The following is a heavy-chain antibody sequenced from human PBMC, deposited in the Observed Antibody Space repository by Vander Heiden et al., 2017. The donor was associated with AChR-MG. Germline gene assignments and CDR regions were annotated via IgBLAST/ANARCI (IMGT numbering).Heavy chain of an antibody. J-gene: IGHJ4*02. CDR3: AKGEDSSGYYSTPLFDY. CDR2: ISYDGSNK. CDR1: GITFSSYG. V-gene: IGHV3-30*18. D-gene: IGHD3-22*01. Sequence: QVQLVEPGGGVVQPGRSLRLSCAASGITFSSYGMHWVRQAPGKGLEWVAVISYDGSNKYYADSVKGRFTISRDNSKNTLYLQMNSLRAEDTAVYYCAKGEDSSGYYSTPLFDYWGQGTLVTVSS.